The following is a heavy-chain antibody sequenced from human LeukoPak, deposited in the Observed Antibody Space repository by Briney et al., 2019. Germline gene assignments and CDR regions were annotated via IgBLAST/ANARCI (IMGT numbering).Heavy chain of an antibody. CDR2: ISGSDGST. CDR3: ATDSYVSGSYYRLFY. Sequence: GGSLRLSCAASGFTFSSYAMSWVRQAPGKGLEWVSGISGSDGSTNYADSVKGRFTISRENSKNTLYLQMNNLRSEDTAIYYCATDSYVSGSYYRLFYWGQGTLVTVSS. J-gene: IGHJ4*02. CDR1: GFTFSSYA. V-gene: IGHV3-23*01. D-gene: IGHD3-10*01.